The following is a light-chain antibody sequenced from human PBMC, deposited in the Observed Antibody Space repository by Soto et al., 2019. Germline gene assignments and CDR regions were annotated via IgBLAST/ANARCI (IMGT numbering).Light chain of an antibody. CDR2: DAS. CDR1: QSVSNN. CDR3: QQYNNWPPWT. V-gene: IGKV3-15*01. J-gene: IGKJ1*01. Sequence: ILMTQSPATLSVSPGERATLSCRASQSVSNNLAWYQQKPGRAPRLLIYDASTRATGIPVRFSGSGSGTEFTLTIRGLLSEDFAVYYCQQYNNWPPWTFGQGTKVEIK.